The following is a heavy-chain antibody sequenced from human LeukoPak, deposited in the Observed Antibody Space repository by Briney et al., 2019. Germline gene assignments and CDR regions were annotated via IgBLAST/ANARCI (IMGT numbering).Heavy chain of an antibody. D-gene: IGHD2-21*02. Sequence: GRSLRLSCTASGFTLGDYAMSWFRQAPGKGLEGVGFIRSKAYGWTTEYAASVKRRFTISRDDSKSLAYLQMNSLKTEDTAVYYCTRTIRLAYCGGDCYSPFDYWGQGTLVTVSS. V-gene: IGHV3-49*03. CDR3: TRTIRLAYCGGDCYSPFDY. J-gene: IGHJ4*02. CDR2: IRSKAYGWTT. CDR1: GFTLGDYA.